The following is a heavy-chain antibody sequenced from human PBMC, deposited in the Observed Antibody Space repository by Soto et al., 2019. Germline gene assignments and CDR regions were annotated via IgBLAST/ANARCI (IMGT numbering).Heavy chain of an antibody. D-gene: IGHD7-27*01. CDR1: GFTFSSYS. CDR2: ISSSSSYI. J-gene: IGHJ4*02. CDR3: ARDPTGHYFDY. V-gene: IGHV3-21*01. Sequence: GGSLRLSCAASGFTFSSYSMNWVRQAPGKGLEWVSSISSSSSYIYYADSVKGRFIISRDNAKNSLYLQMNSLRAEDTAGYYCARDPTGHYFDYWGQGTLVTVSS.